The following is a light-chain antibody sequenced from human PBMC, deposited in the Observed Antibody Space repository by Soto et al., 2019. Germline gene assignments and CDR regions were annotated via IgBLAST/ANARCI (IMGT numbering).Light chain of an antibody. CDR2: AAS. V-gene: IGKV1-9*01. CDR3: QQLNTYPIT. J-gene: IGKJ5*01. CDR1: HGISSY. Sequence: IQLTQSPSSLSASAGDRVTITCRASHGISSYLAWYQQKPGKALKLLIYAASTLQSGVPSRFSGSGSGTDFTLTISSLQPEDFATYYCQQLNTYPITFGQGTRLEIK.